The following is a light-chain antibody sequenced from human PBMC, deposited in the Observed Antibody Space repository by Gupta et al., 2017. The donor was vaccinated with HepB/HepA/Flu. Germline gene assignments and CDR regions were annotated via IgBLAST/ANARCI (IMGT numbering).Light chain of an antibody. CDR2: DAS. CDR1: QRVSSY. V-gene: IGKV3-11*01. Sequence: EIVLTQSPATLSLSPGERATLSCRASQRVSSYLAWYQQKPGQAPRLLIYDASNRATAIPARFSGSASGTDFTLTISSLEPEDFAVYYCQQSYSWPRTFGQGTKLEIK. J-gene: IGKJ2*01. CDR3: QQSYSWPRT.